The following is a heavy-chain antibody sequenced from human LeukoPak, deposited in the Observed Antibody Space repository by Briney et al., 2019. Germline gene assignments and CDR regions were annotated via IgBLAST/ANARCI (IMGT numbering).Heavy chain of an antibody. Sequence: PGGSLRLSCAASGFTFSTYSMNWVRQAPGKGLEWVSSISSSSSYIYYADSVKGRFTISRDNAKNSLYLQMNSLRAEDTAVYYCARDLPRQYRLAFDIWGQGTMVTVSS. D-gene: IGHD2-2*01. V-gene: IGHV3-21*01. CDR1: GFTFSTYS. CDR3: ARDLPRQYRLAFDI. J-gene: IGHJ3*02. CDR2: ISSSSSYI.